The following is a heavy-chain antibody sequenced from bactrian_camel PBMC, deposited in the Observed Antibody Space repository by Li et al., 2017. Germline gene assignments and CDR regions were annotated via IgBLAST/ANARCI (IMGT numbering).Heavy chain of an antibody. CDR2: MYTGFGVGNV. J-gene: IGHJ4*01. V-gene: IGHV3S1*01. CDR1: VDTIGGYC. Sequence: HVQLVESGGGSVQVGGSLRLSCVASVDTIGGYCMGWFRQPPGKEREGVAAMYTGFGVGNVYYDDSVKGRFTIYEDNSKNTLFLQMNVMRPEDTALYFCAAKFGYNRRTVVSAFRGCDPNFWGRGTQVTVS. D-gene: IGHD6*01. CDR3: AAKFGYNRRTVVSAFRGCDPNF.